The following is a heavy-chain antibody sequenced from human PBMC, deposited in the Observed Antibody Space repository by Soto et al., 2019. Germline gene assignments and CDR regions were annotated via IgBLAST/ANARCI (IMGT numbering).Heavy chain of an antibody. CDR1: GGSFSGYY. CDR3: ARGRYYYGSGRLNWFDP. J-gene: IGHJ5*02. CDR2: INHSGST. D-gene: IGHD3-10*01. Sequence: QVQLQQWGAGLLKPSETLSLTCAVYGGSFSGYYWSWIRQPPGKGLEWIGEINHSGSTNYNPSLKSRVTISVDTSKTQFALKLSSVTAADTAVYYCARGRYYYGSGRLNWFDPWGQGTLVTVSS. V-gene: IGHV4-34*01.